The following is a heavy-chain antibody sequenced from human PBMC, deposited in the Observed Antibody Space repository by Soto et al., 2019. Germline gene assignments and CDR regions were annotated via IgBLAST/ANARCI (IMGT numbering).Heavy chain of an antibody. V-gene: IGHV4-61*01. D-gene: IGHD3-22*01. J-gene: IGHJ3*02. Sequence: QVQLQESGPGLVKPSETLSLTCSVSGGSVSSSRYYWNWIRQPPGKGLEWVGYIYYSGSNNFNPSLKSRVTISVDTSKNQFSLKLRSVTAADTAVYYCTRDLQSDFYYGSRGTFDIWGQGTLVTVSS. CDR3: TRDLQSDFYYGSRGTFDI. CDR1: GGSVSSSRYY. CDR2: IYYSGSN.